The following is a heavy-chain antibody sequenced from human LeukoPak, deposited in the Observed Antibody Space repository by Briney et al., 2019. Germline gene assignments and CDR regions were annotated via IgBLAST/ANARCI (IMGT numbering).Heavy chain of an antibody. Sequence: ASVKVSCKASGGTFSSYAISWVRQAPGQGLEWMGRIIPILRIANYAQKFQGRVTITADKSTSTAYMELSSLRSEDTAVYYCARSPKITMVRGGGYYYGMDVWGQGTTVTVSS. J-gene: IGHJ6*02. CDR2: IIPILRIA. D-gene: IGHD3-10*01. CDR3: ARSPKITMVRGGGYYYGMDV. V-gene: IGHV1-69*04. CDR1: GGTFSSYA.